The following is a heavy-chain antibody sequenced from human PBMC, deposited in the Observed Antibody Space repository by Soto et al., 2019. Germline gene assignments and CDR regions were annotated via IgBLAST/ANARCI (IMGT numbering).Heavy chain of an antibody. Sequence: ASVKVSCKASGYTFSDNGISWVRQAPGQGLEWMGWISTYTGRTNYAQKFQGRVTLTTDTSTRTAYMNLRSLRPDDTAVYFCEREGTFAPNGNQLTDVWGQGTTVTVSS. D-gene: IGHD1-1*01. CDR1: GYTFSDNG. J-gene: IGHJ6*02. V-gene: IGHV1-18*04. CDR2: ISTYTGRT. CDR3: EREGTFAPNGNQLTDV.